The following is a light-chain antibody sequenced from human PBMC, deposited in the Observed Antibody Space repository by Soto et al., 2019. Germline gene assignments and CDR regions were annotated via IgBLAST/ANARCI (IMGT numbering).Light chain of an antibody. CDR2: KAS. CDR1: QSISTL. V-gene: IGKV1-5*03. Sequence: DIQMTQSPSTLSASAGDRVTITCRASQSISTLLAWYQQKPGKVPKLLIYKASSLESGVPSRFSGSGSGTEFTLTISSLQPDDFATYYCQQYKSYPLTLGGGTKVEIK. J-gene: IGKJ4*01. CDR3: QQYKSYPLT.